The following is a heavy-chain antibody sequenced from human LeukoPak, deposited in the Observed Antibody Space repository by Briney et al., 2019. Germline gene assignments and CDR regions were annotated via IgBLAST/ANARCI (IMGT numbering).Heavy chain of an antibody. CDR2: ISGSGGST. V-gene: IGHV3-23*01. Sequence: PGGSLRLSCAASGFTFSSYAMSWVRQAPGKGLEWVSAISGSGGSTYYADSVKGRFTISRDNSKNTLYLQMNSLRAEDTAVYYCAKIPYYYDSSGYSERWGQGTLVTVSS. CDR3: AKIPYYYDSSGYSER. CDR1: GFTFSSYA. J-gene: IGHJ4*02. D-gene: IGHD3-22*01.